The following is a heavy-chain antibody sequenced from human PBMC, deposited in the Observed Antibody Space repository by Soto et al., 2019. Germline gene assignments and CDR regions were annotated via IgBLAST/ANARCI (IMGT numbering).Heavy chain of an antibody. CDR1: GFTSTIYW. J-gene: IGHJ4*02. V-gene: IGHV3-7*01. CDR3: VGSGDNSY. CDR2: INQHGSET. Sequence: EVQVVESGGGLVQPGGSLRLSCATSGFTSTIYWMNWVRQAPGKGLEWVANINQHGSETHSVDSVKGRFTISRDNARNSLYLQMNSLRPEDTAVYYCVGSGDNSYCGRGTLVTVSS. D-gene: IGHD3-22*01.